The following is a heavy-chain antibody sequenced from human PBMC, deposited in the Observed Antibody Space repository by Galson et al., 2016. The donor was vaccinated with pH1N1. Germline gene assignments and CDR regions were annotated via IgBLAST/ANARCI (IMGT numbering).Heavy chain of an antibody. J-gene: IGHJ4*02. V-gene: IGHV4-30-4*01. CDR3: ARGVAAAGSYYFDY. D-gene: IGHD6-13*01. CDR2: IFYSEST. CDR1: GGSMNSADYY. Sequence: TLSLTCPVSGGSMNSADYYWSWIRQPPGKGLEWIGYIFYSESTYYNPSLKSRVTISVDTSKNQFSLKLTSVTAADTAVYYCARGVAAAGSYYFDYWGQGTLVTVSS.